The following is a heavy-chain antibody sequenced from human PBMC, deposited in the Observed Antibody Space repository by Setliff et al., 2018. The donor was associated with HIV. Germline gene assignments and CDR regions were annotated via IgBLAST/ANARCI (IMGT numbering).Heavy chain of an antibody. J-gene: IGHJ6*03. V-gene: IGHV4-59*12. CDR1: GGSISSYY. Sequence: SETLSLTCTVSGGSISSYYWSWIRQPPGKGLEWIGYIYYSGSTNYNPSLKSLVTISVDTSKNQFSLKLSSVTAADTAVYYCARGYGDPPPGYYYMDVWGKGTTVTVSS. CDR3: ARGYGDPPPGYYYMDV. D-gene: IGHD4-17*01. CDR2: IYYSGST.